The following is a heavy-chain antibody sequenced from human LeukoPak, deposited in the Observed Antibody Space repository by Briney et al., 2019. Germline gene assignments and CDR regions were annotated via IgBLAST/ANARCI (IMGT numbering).Heavy chain of an antibody. CDR1: GDSVSSNSAT. D-gene: IGHD3-10*01. CDR2: TYYKSKWY. J-gene: IGHJ6*02. CDR3: TRDKVTMVRGVIYDYYGMDV. Sequence: SQTLSLTCAISGDSVSSNSATWNWIRQSPSRGLEWLGRTYYKSKWYNAVPVRSRVTINPDTSKNQFSLQLKSVTPEDTAVYYCTRDKVTMVRGVIYDYYGMDVWGQGTTVIVSS. V-gene: IGHV6-1*01.